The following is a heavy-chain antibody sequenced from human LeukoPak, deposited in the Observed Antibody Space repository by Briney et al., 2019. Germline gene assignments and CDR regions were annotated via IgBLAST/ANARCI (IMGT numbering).Heavy chain of an antibody. J-gene: IGHJ4*02. CDR3: AKRREPTSH. D-gene: IGHD5-24*01. CDR1: GFTFDKAW. V-gene: IGHV3-23*01. Sequence: GGSLRLSCAASGFTFDKAWMTWVRQAPGKGLEWVSAISGSGGSTYYADSVKGRFTISRDNSKNTLYLQMNSLRAEDTAVYYCAKRREPTSHWGQGTLVTVSS. CDR2: ISGSGGST.